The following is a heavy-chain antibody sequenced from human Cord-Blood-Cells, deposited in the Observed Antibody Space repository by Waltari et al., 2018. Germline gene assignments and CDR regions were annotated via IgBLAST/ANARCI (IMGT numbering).Heavy chain of an antibody. J-gene: IGHJ5*02. Sequence: QVQLVQSGAEVKKPGASVKASCKVSGYTLTELSMHWVRQAPGKGLEWMGGCDPKDGETSYEQKFQGSVTMTEDTSTDTAYMELSSLRSEDTAVYYCATEAPDSSGYYYWFDPWGQGTLVTVSS. CDR3: ATEAPDSSGYYYWFDP. CDR1: GYTLTELS. D-gene: IGHD3-22*01. V-gene: IGHV1-24*01. CDR2: CDPKDGET.